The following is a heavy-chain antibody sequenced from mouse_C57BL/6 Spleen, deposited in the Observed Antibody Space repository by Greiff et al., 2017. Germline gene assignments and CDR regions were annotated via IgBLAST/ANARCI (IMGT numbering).Heavy chain of an antibody. CDR3: ARWLPNYYAMDY. D-gene: IGHD2-2*01. J-gene: IGHJ4*01. CDR1: GYSITSGYY. Sequence: EVQLVESGPGLVKPSQSLSLTCSVTGYSITSGYYWNWIRQFPGNKLEWMGYISYDGSNNYNPSLKNRISITRDTSKNQFFLKLNSVTTEDTATYYCARWLPNYYAMDYWGQGTSVTVSS. CDR2: ISYDGSN. V-gene: IGHV3-6*01.